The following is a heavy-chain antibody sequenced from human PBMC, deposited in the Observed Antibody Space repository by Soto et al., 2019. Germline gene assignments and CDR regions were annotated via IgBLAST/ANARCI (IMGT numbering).Heavy chain of an antibody. Sequence: GAPWKVCWKAIGYNFANHDMHLMRQDPGQGLEWMGTIYPGGVNIGYAQKFKGRVTMTKDTSTSTVYMELNSLTSEDTAVYYCARDQSSHDLVWWFDPWGQGTLVTVSS. D-gene: IGHD3-16*01. CDR3: ARDQSSHDLVWWFDP. J-gene: IGHJ5*02. CDR2: IYPGGVNI. V-gene: IGHV1-46*03. CDR1: GYNFANHD.